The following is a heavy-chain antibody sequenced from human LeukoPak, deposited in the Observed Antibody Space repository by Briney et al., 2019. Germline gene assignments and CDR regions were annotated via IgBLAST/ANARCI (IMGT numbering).Heavy chain of an antibody. J-gene: IGHJ3*02. CDR1: GFTFDDYA. CDR3: ARGAYCGGDCYSYPHDAFDI. CDR2: IYYSGSI. D-gene: IGHD2-21*02. V-gene: IGHV4-59*01. Sequence: GSLRLSCAASGFTFDDYAMHWVRQPPGQGLEWIGYIYYSGSINYNPSLKSRVSISVDTSKNQFSLKLSSVTAADTAVYYCARGAYCGGDCYSYPHDAFDIWGQGTMVTVSS.